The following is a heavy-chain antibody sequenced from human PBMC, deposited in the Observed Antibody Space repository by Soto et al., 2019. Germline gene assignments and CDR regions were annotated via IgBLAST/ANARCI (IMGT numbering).Heavy chain of an antibody. Sequence: ASVKVSCKASGYTFTSYYMHWVRQAPGQGLEWMGIINPSGGSTSYAQKFQGRVTMTRDTSTSTVYMELSSLRSEDTAVYYCAREEASYYDSRGHRGMDVRGQGTTVTVSS. CDR2: INPSGGST. J-gene: IGHJ6*02. V-gene: IGHV1-46*01. D-gene: IGHD3-22*01. CDR3: AREEASYYDSRGHRGMDV. CDR1: GYTFTSYY.